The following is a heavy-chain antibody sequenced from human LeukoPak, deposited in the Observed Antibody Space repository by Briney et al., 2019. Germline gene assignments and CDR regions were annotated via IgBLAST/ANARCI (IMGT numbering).Heavy chain of an antibody. Sequence: GGSLRLSCAASGFTFSSYGMHWVRQAPGKGLEWVAVISYDGSNKYYADSVKGRFTISRDNSKNTLYLQMNSLRAEDTAVYYCAKDLPPPRPCSSTSCLYYFDYWGQGTLVTVSS. D-gene: IGHD2-2*01. CDR1: GFTFSSYG. J-gene: IGHJ4*02. CDR3: AKDLPPPRPCSSTSCLYYFDY. V-gene: IGHV3-30*18. CDR2: ISYDGSNK.